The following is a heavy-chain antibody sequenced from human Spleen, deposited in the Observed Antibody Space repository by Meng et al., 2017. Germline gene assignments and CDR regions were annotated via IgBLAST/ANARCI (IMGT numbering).Heavy chain of an antibody. D-gene: IGHD3-10*01. V-gene: IGHV1-18*01. J-gene: IGHJ4*02. CDR3: ARDLNGDRGIYFDY. CDR2: IRVGNDET. Sequence: QVQPVQSGPEVKKPGASVKVSCKASDYTFTGYGVSWVRQAPGQGLEWMAWIRVGNDETHYSQKFQGRVTISRDTSASTAYMELSSLRSEDTAIYYCARDLNGDRGIYFDYWGQGTLVTVSS. CDR1: DYTFTGYG.